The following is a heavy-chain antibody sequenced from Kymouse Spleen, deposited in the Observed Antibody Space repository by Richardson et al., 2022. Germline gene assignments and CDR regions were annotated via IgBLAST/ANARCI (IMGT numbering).Heavy chain of an antibody. CDR1: GGSISSYY. CDR2: IYYSGST. D-gene: IGHD1-20*01,IGHD1-7*01. J-gene: IGHJ4*02. Sequence: QVQLQESGPGLVKPSETLSLTCTVSGGSISSYYWSWIRQPPGKGLEWIGYIYYSGSTNYNPSLKSRVTISVDTSKNQFSLKLSSVTAADTAVYYCASLNWNLDYWGQGTLVTVSS. V-gene: IGHV4-59*01. CDR3: ASLNWNLDY.